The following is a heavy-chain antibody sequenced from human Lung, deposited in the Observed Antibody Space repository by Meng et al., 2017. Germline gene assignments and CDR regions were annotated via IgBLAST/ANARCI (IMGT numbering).Heavy chain of an antibody. Sequence: QVQLPESGPGLVKPSETLSLTCTVSGGSISSYYWSWIRQPPGKGLEWIGYIYYSGSTNYNPSLKSRVTISVDTSKNQFSLKLSSVTAADTAVYYCASFRDWGQGTLVTVSS. V-gene: IGHV4-59*01. J-gene: IGHJ4*02. CDR2: IYYSGST. CDR1: GGSISSYY. CDR3: ASFRD.